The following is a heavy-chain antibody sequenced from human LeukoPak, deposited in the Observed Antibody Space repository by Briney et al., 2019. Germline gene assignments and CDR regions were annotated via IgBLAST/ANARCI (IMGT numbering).Heavy chain of an antibody. V-gene: IGHV3-23*01. CDR2: ISDSGGRT. Sequence: PGGSLRLSCAVSGITLSNYGMSWVRQAPGKRLEWVAGISDSGGRTNYADSVKGRFTISRDNPKNTLYLQMNSLRAEDTAVYFCAKRDVVIRVILVGFHKEAYYFDSWGQGALVTVSS. CDR1: GITLSNYG. D-gene: IGHD2-21*01. J-gene: IGHJ4*02. CDR3: AKRDVVIRVILVGFHKEAYYFDS.